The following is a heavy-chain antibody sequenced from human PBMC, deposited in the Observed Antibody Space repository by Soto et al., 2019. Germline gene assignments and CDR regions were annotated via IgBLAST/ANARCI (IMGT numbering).Heavy chain of an antibody. CDR2: INAGNGNT. J-gene: IGHJ4*02. CDR1: GYTFTSYA. Sequence: QVQLVQSGAEVKKPGASVKVSCKASGYTFTSYAIHWVRQAPGQGLEWMGWINAGNGNTKSSQKFQGRVTITRDTSASTAFMELSSLRSEDTSVYYCARGDYYEIHDYRGQGTLVTVSS. V-gene: IGHV1-3*01. D-gene: IGHD3-22*01. CDR3: ARGDYYEIHDY.